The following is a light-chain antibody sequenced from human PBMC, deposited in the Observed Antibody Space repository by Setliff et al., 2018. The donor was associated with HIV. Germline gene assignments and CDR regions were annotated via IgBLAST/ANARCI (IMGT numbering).Light chain of an antibody. V-gene: IGLV2-11*01. CDR1: SSDVGGYNY. CDR2: DVS. Sequence: SALTQPRSVSGSPGQSVTISCTGTSSDVGGYNYVSWYQQHPGKAPKLMIHDVSKRPSGVPDRFSGSKSGNTVSLTISGLQAEDEADYYCCSYAGSYTYVFGTGTKVTVL. CDR3: CSYAGSYTYV. J-gene: IGLJ1*01.